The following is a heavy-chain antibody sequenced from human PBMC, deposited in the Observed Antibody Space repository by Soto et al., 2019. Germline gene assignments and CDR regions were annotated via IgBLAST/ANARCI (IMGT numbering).Heavy chain of an antibody. Sequence: PGGSLRLSCAASGFTFSSYGMHWVRQAPGKGLEWVAVISYDGSNKYYADSVKGRFTISRDNSKNTLYLQMNSLRAEDTAVYYCAKDRDTSSWYLYTYYYYYGMDVWGQGTTVTVSS. CDR1: GFTFSSYG. CDR2: ISYDGSNK. J-gene: IGHJ6*02. CDR3: AKDRDTSSWYLYTYYYYYGMDV. D-gene: IGHD6-13*01. V-gene: IGHV3-30*18.